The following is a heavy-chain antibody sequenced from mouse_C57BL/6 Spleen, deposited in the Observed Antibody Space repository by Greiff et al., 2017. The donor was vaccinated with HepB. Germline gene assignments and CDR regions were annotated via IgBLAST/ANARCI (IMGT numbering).Heavy chain of an antibody. Sequence: QVQLKQSGAELVKPGASVKLSCKASGYTFTSYWMHWVKQRPGQGLEWIGMIHPNSGSTNYNEKFKSKATLTVDKSSSTAYMQLSSLTSEDSAVYYCARDPYGSFYFDYWGQGTTLTVSS. J-gene: IGHJ2*01. V-gene: IGHV1-64*01. CDR1: GYTFTSYW. CDR2: IHPNSGST. CDR3: ARDPYGSFYFDY. D-gene: IGHD1-1*01.